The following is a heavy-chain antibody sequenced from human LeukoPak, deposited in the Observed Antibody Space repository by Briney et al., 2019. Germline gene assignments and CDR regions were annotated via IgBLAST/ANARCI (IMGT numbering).Heavy chain of an antibody. CDR1: GVTFSSYA. Sequence: GRSLRLSCAASGVTFSSYAMHWVRQAPGKGLEWVAVISYDGSNKYYADSVKGRFTISRDNSKNTLYLQMNSLRAEDTAVYYCAREAGISVAGTPWFDPWGQGTLVTVSS. CDR3: AREAGISVAGTPWFDP. D-gene: IGHD6-19*01. CDR2: ISYDGSNK. J-gene: IGHJ5*02. V-gene: IGHV3-30-3*01.